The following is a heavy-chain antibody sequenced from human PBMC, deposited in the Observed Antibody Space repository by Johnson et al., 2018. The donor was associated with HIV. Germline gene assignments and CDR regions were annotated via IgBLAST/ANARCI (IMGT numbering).Heavy chain of an antibody. CDR3: ARDLHDSSGYYYEGDAFDI. Sequence: VQLVESGGGVVQPGRSLRLSCAASGFTFSSYAMHWVRQAPGKGLEWVAVISYDGSNKYYAASVKGRFTISRDNSKNTLYLQMNSLRAEDTAVYYCARDLHDSSGYYYEGDAFDIWGQGTMVTVSS. D-gene: IGHD3-22*01. J-gene: IGHJ3*02. CDR1: GFTFSSYA. CDR2: ISYDGSNK. V-gene: IGHV3-30*04.